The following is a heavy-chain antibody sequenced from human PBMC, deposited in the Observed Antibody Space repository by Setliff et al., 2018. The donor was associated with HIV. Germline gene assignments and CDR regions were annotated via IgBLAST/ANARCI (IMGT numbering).Heavy chain of an antibody. J-gene: IGHJ3*02. CDR2: IIPIFGTP. V-gene: IGHV1-69*06. CDR1: GGTFSSYA. Sequence: SVKVSCKASGGTFSSYAISWVRQAPGQGLEWMARIIPIFGTPNYAQKFQGRVTITAHKSTSTAYMELSSLSSEDTAVYYCTRDSGYERVDAFDIWGQGTMVTVSS. D-gene: IGHD5-12*01. CDR3: TRDSGYERVDAFDI.